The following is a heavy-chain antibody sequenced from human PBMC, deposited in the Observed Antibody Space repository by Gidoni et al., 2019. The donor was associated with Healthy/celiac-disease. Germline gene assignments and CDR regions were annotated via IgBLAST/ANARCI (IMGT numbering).Heavy chain of an antibody. J-gene: IGHJ5*02. CDR1: GGSFSGYY. Sequence: QVQLQQWGAGLLKPSETLSLTCAVYGGSFSGYYWSWIRQPPGKGLEWIGEIKHSGSTNYNPSLKSRVTISVDTSKNQFSLKLSSVTAADTAVYYCARTTLWGSGSYAPWGQGTLVTVSS. D-gene: IGHD3-10*01. CDR3: ARTTLWGSGSYAP. CDR2: IKHSGST. V-gene: IGHV4-34*01.